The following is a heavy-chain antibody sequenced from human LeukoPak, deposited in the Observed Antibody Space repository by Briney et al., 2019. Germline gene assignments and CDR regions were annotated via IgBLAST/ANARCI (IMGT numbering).Heavy chain of an antibody. CDR3: AREGRFRSANTDGDRCWNGPPGHYYYMDV. J-gene: IGHJ6*03. Sequence: SETLSRTCAVYGWSICAYYWSWLRQPPGQGLAGIGEINHSGSTNYNPFRESRVTILVDTYKNQFSLKLSSVTAADTAVYYCAREGRFRSANTDGDRCWNGPPGHYYYMDVCGKGITVTVSS. CDR2: INHSGST. D-gene: IGHD1-1*01. V-gene: IGHV4-34*01. CDR1: GWSICAYY.